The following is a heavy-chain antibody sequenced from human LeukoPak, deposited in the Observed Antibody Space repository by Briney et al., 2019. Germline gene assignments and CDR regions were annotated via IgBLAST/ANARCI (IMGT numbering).Heavy chain of an antibody. J-gene: IGHJ1*01. Sequence: SGTLSLTCAVSGGSISSSNWWSWVRQPPGKGLEWIGEIYHSGSTNYNPSLKSRVTISVDKSKNQFSLKLSSVTAADTAVYYCASLGYSSSSRYFQHWGQGTLVTVSS. CDR3: ASLGYSSSSRYFQH. V-gene: IGHV4-4*02. CDR1: GGSISSSNW. D-gene: IGHD6-6*01. CDR2: IYHSGST.